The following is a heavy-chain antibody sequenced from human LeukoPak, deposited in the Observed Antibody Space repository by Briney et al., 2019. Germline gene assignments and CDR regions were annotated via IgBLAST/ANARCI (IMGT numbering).Heavy chain of an antibody. V-gene: IGHV3-30-3*01. D-gene: IGHD3-10*01. Sequence: GGSLRPSCAASGFTFSSYAMHWVRQAPGKGLEWVAVISYDGSNKYYADSVKGRFTISRDNSKNTLYLQMNSLRAEDTAVYYCARGVTVRGVSSYLGGYYFDYWGQGTLVTVSS. CDR3: ARGVTVRGVSSYLGGYYFDY. J-gene: IGHJ4*02. CDR1: GFTFSSYA. CDR2: ISYDGSNK.